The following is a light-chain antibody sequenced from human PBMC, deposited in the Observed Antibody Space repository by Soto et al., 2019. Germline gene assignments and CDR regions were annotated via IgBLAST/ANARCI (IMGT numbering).Light chain of an antibody. CDR1: QTINTY. CDR2: AIS. Sequence: DIQMTQSPSSLSASVGDSVTISCRAGQTINTYLNWYQQKPGQAPKVLIFAISTLQPGVPSRFRGSGSGTEFSLTISSLQTEDAATYYCQQSYSRPPWTFGQGTKVQIK. J-gene: IGKJ1*01. CDR3: QQSYSRPPWT. V-gene: IGKV1-39*01.